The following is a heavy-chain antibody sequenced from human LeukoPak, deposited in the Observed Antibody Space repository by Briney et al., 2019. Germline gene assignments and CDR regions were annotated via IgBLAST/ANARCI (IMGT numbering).Heavy chain of an antibody. V-gene: IGHV5-51*01. CDR3: ATRPLMAADGANVRYFWMDV. Sequence: GESLKISCKGSGYMFTTYWIAWVRQMPEKGLEWMGIIYPGDSDTRYSPSFQGQVTISVDKSVSTAYLQWSSVKASDTAMYYCATRPLMAADGANVRYFWMDVWGQGTTVTVSA. CDR2: IYPGDSDT. J-gene: IGHJ6*01. D-gene: IGHD6-13*01. CDR1: GYMFTTYW.